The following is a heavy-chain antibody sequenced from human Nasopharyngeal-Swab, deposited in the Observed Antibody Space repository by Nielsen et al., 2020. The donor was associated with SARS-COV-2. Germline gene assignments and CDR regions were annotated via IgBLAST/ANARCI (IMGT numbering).Heavy chain of an antibody. V-gene: IGHV3-7*03. CDR2: IKQDGSEK. CDR1: GFVFTTYW. CDR3: ARNTLLDS. D-gene: IGHD3-16*01. J-gene: IGHJ5*01. Sequence: ESLKISCATSGFVFTTYWMTWVRQAPGKGLEWLALIKQDGSEKYYADSVKGRFTISRDNAENSLFLQMDSLTGDDTAIYYCARNTLLDSWGQGTLVAVSS.